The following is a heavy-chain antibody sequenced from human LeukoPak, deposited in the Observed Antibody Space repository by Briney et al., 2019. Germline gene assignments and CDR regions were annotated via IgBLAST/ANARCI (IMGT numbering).Heavy chain of an antibody. CDR3: ARGIVVVPAALFTDYMDV. Sequence: PGGSLRLSCAASGFTFSTYSMNWVRQAPGKGLGWVSSISSSSSIYYADSVKGRFTISKDNAKNSLYLQMNSLRAEDTAVYYCARGIVVVPAALFTDYMDVWGKGTTVTVSS. J-gene: IGHJ6*03. V-gene: IGHV3-21*01. D-gene: IGHD2-2*01. CDR1: GFTFSTYS. CDR2: ISSSSSI.